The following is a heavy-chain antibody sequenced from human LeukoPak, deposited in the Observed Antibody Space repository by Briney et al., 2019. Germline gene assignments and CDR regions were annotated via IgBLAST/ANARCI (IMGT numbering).Heavy chain of an antibody. V-gene: IGHV3-33*01. Sequence: QPGRSLRLSCAASGFTFSSYGMHWVRQAPGKGLEWVAVIWYDGSNKYYADSVKGRFTISRDNSKNTLYLQMNSLRAEDTAVYYCAREAIFDRPFDYWGQGTLVTVSS. CDR1: GFTFSSYG. CDR3: AREAIFDRPFDY. CDR2: IWYDGSNK. J-gene: IGHJ4*02. D-gene: IGHD3-3*01.